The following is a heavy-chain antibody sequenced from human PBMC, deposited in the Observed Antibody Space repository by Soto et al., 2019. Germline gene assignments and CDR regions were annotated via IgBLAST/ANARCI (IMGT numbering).Heavy chain of an antibody. CDR1: GFTFSSYG. D-gene: IGHD1-26*01. CDR3: ARENLGSHRDFDI. Sequence: PGGSLRLSCAASGFTFSSYGMHWVRQAPGKGLEWVAVIYSGGSTYYADSVKGRFTISRHNSKNTLYLQMNSLRAEDTAVYYCARENLGSHRDFDIWGQGTMVTVSS. V-gene: IGHV3-53*04. CDR2: IYSGGST. J-gene: IGHJ3*02.